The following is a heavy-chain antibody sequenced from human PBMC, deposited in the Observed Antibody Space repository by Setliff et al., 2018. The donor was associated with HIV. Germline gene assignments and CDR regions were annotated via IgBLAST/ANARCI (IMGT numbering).Heavy chain of an antibody. Sequence: PSETLSLTCIVSGYSVSSGHYWGWIRQPPGKGLQWIGAMYDSETTYYNPSLKSRVTMSVDASRNRFSLKLSSVTAADTAIYYCARHQKVSFMSDHWGQGMLVTISS. CDR3: ARHQKVSFMSDH. V-gene: IGHV4-38-2*02. J-gene: IGHJ4*02. CDR1: GYSVSSGHY. CDR2: MYDSETT. D-gene: IGHD3-16*01.